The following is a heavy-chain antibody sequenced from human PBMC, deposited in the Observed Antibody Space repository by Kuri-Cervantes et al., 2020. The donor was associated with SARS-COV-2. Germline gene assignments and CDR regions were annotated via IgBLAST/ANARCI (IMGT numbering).Heavy chain of an antibody. J-gene: IGHJ4*02. CDR1: GPSIIDGYY. CDR2: IYYSGST. D-gene: IGHD5-24*01. Sequence: SETLSLTCAISGPSIIDGYYWAWIRQPPGRGLEWIGSIYYSGSTYYNPSLKSRVTISVDTSKNQFSLKLSSVTAADTAVYYCARDRDGYNDFPFDYWGQGTLVTVSS. CDR3: ARDRDGYNDFPFDY. V-gene: IGHV4-38-2*02.